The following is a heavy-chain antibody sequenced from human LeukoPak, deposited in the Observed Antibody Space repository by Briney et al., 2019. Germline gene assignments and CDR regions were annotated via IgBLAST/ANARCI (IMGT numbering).Heavy chain of an antibody. D-gene: IGHD3-22*01. V-gene: IGHV3-15*01. CDR2: NKSKTDGGTT. Sequence: PGGSLRLSCAASGFSFNNAWMTWVRQAPGKGLEWVGRNKSKTDGGTTDYGAPVKDRFSISRDDSKNTLYLQMNSLKTEDTAVYYCTTLSPLTYYYDSSGYYYSDYWGQGTLVTVSS. CDR1: GFSFNNAW. CDR3: TTLSPLTYYYDSSGYYYSDY. J-gene: IGHJ4*02.